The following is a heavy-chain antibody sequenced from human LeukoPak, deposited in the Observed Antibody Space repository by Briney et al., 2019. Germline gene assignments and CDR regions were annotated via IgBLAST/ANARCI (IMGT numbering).Heavy chain of an antibody. CDR2: IRYDGSTK. V-gene: IGHV3-30*02. J-gene: IGHJ4*02. CDR1: GFSFSGYG. D-gene: IGHD1-14*01. CDR3: AKDYNNGFDY. Sequence: GGTLRLSCAASGFSFSGYGMHWVRQAPGKGLEWVTFIRYDGSTKSYADSVKGRFTIARDNSKNNLYLQMNSLRAEDTAVYFCAKDYNNGFDYWGQGALVTVSS.